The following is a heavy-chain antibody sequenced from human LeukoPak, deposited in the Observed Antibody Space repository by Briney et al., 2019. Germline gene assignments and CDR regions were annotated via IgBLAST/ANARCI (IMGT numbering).Heavy chain of an antibody. CDR2: IYSGGGT. Sequence: GCLRLSCAASGFTVSSNYMSWVRQAPGKGLEWVSVIYSGGGTYYADSVKGRFTISRDNSKNTLYLQMNSLRAEDTAVYYCARDLGYQLLFQFDYWGQGTRVSVSS. CDR3: ARDLGYQLLFQFDY. D-gene: IGHD2-2*01. V-gene: IGHV3-53*01. CDR1: GFTVSSNY. J-gene: IGHJ4*02.